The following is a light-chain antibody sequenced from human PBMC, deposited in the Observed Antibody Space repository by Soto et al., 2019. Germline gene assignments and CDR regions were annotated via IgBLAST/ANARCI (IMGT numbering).Light chain of an antibody. V-gene: IGLV2-14*02. CDR3: QSYDSSLSGWV. CDR2: EGT. Sequence: QSVLTQPASVSESPGQSITISCTGTNNDVGNYKLVSWFQHHLGKAPKLIIYEGTKRPSGVPDRFSGSKSGTSASLAITGLQAEDEADYYCQSYDSSLSGWVFGTGTKLTVL. J-gene: IGLJ1*01. CDR1: NNDVGNYKL.